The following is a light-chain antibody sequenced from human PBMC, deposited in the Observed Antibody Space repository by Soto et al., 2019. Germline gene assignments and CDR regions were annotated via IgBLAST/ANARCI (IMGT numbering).Light chain of an antibody. Sequence: QLVLTQPPSASGTPGQRVTISCSGSNSNIGRNTVNWYQQLPRTAPKLLIYSRNQRPSGVPDRFSGSKSGNTASLTISGLQAEDEADYYCCSFALRSTLIFGGGTKLTVL. V-gene: IGLV1-44*01. CDR1: NSNIGRNT. J-gene: IGLJ2*01. CDR3: CSFALRSTLI. CDR2: SRN.